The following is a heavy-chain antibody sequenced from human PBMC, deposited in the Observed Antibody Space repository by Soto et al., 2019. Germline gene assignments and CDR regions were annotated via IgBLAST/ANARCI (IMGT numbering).Heavy chain of an antibody. CDR2: IIPIFGTA. D-gene: IGHD3-10*01. V-gene: IGHV1-69*01. J-gene: IGHJ6*04. CDR3: AGAGFGYGSGSYLQRGGMDV. Sequence: QVQLVQSGAEVKKPGSSVKVSCKASGGTFSSYAISCVRQAPGQGLEWMGGIIPIFGTANYAQKFQGRVTVTADESTSTAYMERSSLGAEDTAVYFCAGAGFGYGSGSYLQRGGMDVWGKGTTVTVSS. CDR1: GGTFSSYA.